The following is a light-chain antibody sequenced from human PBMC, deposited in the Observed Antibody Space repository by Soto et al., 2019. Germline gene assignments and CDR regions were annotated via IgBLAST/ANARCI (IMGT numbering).Light chain of an antibody. CDR2: RND. CDR3: AAWDDSLRGPL. CDR1: SSNIGTNY. V-gene: IGLV1-47*01. J-gene: IGLJ3*02. Sequence: QLVLTQPPSTSGTPGQRVTISCSGSSSNIGTNYVYWYQQFPGTAPKLLIYRNDQWPSGVPDRFSGSKSGTSASLAISGLRSEDEADYYCAAWDDSLRGPLFGGGTKLTVL.